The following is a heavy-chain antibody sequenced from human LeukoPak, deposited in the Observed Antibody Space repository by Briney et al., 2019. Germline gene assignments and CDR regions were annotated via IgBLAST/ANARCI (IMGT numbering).Heavy chain of an antibody. D-gene: IGHD3-3*01. CDR3: ASNYDFWSGYYHFDY. J-gene: IGHJ4*02. CDR2: IYTSGST. Sequence: KTSETLPLTCTVSGGSISSYYWSWIRQPAGKGLEWIGRIYTSGSTNYNPSLKSRVTISVDKSKNQFSLKLSSVTAADTAVYYCASNYDFWSGYYHFDYWGQGTLVTVSS. CDR1: GGSISSYY. V-gene: IGHV4-4*07.